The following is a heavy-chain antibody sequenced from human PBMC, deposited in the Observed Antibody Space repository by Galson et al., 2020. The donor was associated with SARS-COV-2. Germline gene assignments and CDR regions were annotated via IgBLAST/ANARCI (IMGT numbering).Heavy chain of an antibody. Sequence: GGSLRLSCAASGFTFSSYDMHWVRQAPGKGLEWVSAIGTAGDTYYPGSVKGRFTISRDNAKNSLYLQMNSLRAGDTAVYYCARGVSYYDFWSGYASSKYYYYMDVWGKGTTVTVSS. J-gene: IGHJ6*03. CDR3: ARGVSYYDFWSGYASSKYYYYMDV. CDR2: IGTAGDT. CDR1: GFTFSSYD. V-gene: IGHV3-13*01. D-gene: IGHD3-3*01.